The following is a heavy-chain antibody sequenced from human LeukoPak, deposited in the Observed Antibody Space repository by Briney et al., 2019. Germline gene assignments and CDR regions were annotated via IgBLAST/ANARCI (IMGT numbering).Heavy chain of an antibody. CDR3: ARVRYNWNDVGYMDV. Sequence: ASVKVSCKASGYTFTGYHMHWVRQAPGQGLEWMGRINPNSGGTNYAQKFQGRVTMTRDTSISTAYMELSRLRSDDTAVYYCARVRYNWNDVGYMDVWGKGTTVTVPS. CDR2: INPNSGGT. V-gene: IGHV1-2*06. CDR1: GYTFTGYH. J-gene: IGHJ6*03. D-gene: IGHD1-1*01.